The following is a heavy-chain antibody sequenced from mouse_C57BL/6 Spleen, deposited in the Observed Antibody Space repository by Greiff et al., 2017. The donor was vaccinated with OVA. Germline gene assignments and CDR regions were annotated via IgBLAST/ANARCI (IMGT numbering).Heavy chain of an antibody. D-gene: IGHD3-3*01. J-gene: IGHJ4*01. CDR2: ISDGGSYT. CDR1: GFTFSSYA. V-gene: IGHV5-4*01. Sequence: EVQVVESGGGLVKPGGSLKLSCAASGFTFSSYAMSWVRQTPEKRLEWVATISDGGSYTYYPDNVKGRFTISRDNAKNNLYLQMSHLKSEDTAMYYCARDRPGLDYAMDYWGQGTSVTVSS. CDR3: ARDRPGLDYAMDY.